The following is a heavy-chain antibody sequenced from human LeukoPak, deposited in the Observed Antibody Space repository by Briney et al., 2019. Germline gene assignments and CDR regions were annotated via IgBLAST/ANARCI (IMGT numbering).Heavy chain of an antibody. D-gene: IGHD7-27*01. CDR3: ARESQLGIFEY. J-gene: IGHJ4*02. Sequence: SETLSLTCTVSGGSNSSYYWSWIRQPAGKGLEWIGRIYTSGSTNYNPSLKSRVTMSADTSKNQFSLKLGSVTAADTAVYYCARESQLGIFEYWGQGTLVTVST. CDR2: IYTSGST. V-gene: IGHV4-4*07. CDR1: GGSNSSYY.